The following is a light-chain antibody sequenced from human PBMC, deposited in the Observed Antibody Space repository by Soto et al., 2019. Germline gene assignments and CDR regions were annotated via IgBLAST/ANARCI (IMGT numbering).Light chain of an antibody. CDR3: SSYTSSSTLV. Sequence: QSALTQPASVSGSPGQSITISCTGTSSDVGGYNYVSWYQQHPGKAPKLMIYEVSNRPSGVSNRFTGSKSSNTASLTISGLQAEDEADYYCSSYTSSSTLVFGGGTKVTAL. V-gene: IGLV2-14*01. CDR1: SSDVGGYNY. J-gene: IGLJ2*01. CDR2: EVS.